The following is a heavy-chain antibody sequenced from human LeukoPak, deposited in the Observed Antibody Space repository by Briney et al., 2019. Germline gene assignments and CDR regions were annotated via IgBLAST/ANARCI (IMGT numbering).Heavy chain of an antibody. Sequence: GESLKISCKGSGYSFGDYWIGWVRQMPGKGLEWMGIIWPDDSDTRYSPSFQGQVTISADKSINTAYLQWSSLKASDTAMYYCARRGRLSANSHWFDPWGQGTLVTVSS. CDR3: ARRGRLSANSHWFDP. V-gene: IGHV5-51*01. J-gene: IGHJ5*02. CDR1: GYSFGDYW. CDR2: IWPDDSDT. D-gene: IGHD4/OR15-4a*01.